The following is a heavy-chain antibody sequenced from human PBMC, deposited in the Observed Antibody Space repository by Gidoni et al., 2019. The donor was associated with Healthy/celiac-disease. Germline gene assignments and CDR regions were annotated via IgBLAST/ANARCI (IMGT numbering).Heavy chain of an antibody. J-gene: IGHJ4*02. Sequence: EVQLVASGGGLVQPGGSLRLSCAASAFTSRSYWMGWVRQAPGKGLEWVANIKQDGSEKYYVDSVKGRFTISRDNAKDSLYLQMSSLGAEDTAVYYCARGDRISGWYFDYWGQGTLVTVSS. CDR3: ARGDRISGWYFDY. CDR2: IKQDGSEK. CDR1: AFTSRSYW. V-gene: IGHV3-7*01. D-gene: IGHD6-19*01.